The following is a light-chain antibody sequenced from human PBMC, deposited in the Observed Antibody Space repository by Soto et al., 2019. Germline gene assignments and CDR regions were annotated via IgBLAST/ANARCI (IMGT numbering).Light chain of an antibody. CDR3: QQYNSYSSLT. V-gene: IGKV1-5*03. CDR1: QDISNY. J-gene: IGKJ5*01. Sequence: DIQMTQSPSSLSASVGDRVTITCQASQDISNYLNWYQQKPGKAPKLLIYKASSLESGVPSRFSGSGSGTEFTLTISSLQPDDFATYYCQQYNSYSSLTFGQGTRLEIK. CDR2: KAS.